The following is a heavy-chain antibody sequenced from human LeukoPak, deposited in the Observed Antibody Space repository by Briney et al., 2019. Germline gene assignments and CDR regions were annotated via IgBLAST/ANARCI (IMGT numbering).Heavy chain of an antibody. CDR1: GFTFSVHT. CDR3: AKGEQWLAYYYYGMDV. V-gene: IGHV3-64*04. J-gene: IGHJ6*02. CDR2: LSNRGDST. D-gene: IGHD6-19*01. Sequence: GGSLRLSCSASGFTFSVHTMHWVRQAPGKGLEYLSGLSNRGDSTYYADSVKGRFTISRDNSKNTLYLQMNSLRAEDTAVYYCAKGEQWLAYYYYGMDVWGQGTTVTVSS.